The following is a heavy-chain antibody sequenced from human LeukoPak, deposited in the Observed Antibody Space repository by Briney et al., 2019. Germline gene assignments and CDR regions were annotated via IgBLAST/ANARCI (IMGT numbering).Heavy chain of an antibody. D-gene: IGHD6-19*01. J-gene: IGHJ4*02. Sequence: VQPGGSLRLSCAASGFYFRDHWMDWVRQAPGKGLEWVGHIKTDGSETYYLDSLKGRISISRDNTNNALYLQMNSLRVEDTAIYYCVKNDGWFHLAQWGQGTLVTVSS. CDR2: IKTDGSET. CDR3: VKNDGWFHLAQ. V-gene: IGHV3-7*03. CDR1: GFYFRDHW.